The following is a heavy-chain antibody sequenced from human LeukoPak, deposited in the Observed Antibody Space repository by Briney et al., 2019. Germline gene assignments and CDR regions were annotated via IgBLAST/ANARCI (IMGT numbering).Heavy chain of an antibody. J-gene: IGHJ6*03. V-gene: IGHV4-34*01. CDR1: GGSFSDNY. D-gene: IGHD3-10*01. Sequence: SETLSLTCSVSGGSFSDNYWSWIRQPPGKGLEWLGEINHSGFTNYNPSLKSRVTISVDTSNNQFSLKMSSVSAADTAVYFCARHLWFGELSRNYYYSYFMDVWGKGTTVTVSS. CDR2: INHSGFT. CDR3: ARHLWFGELSRNYYYSYFMDV.